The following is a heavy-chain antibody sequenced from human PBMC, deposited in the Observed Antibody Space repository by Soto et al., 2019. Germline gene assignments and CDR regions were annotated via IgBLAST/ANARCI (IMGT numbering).Heavy chain of an antibody. D-gene: IGHD6-6*01. J-gene: IGHJ6*02. CDR3: ARDRRLYSSSPRRYYYYYYGMDV. Sequence: QVQLVESGGGVVQPGRSLRLSCAASGFTFSSYAMHWVRQAPGKGLEWVAVISYDGSNKYYADSVKGRFTISRDNSKNPLYLKMNSLRAEDTAVYYCARDRRLYSSSPRRYYYYYYGMDVWGQGTTVTVSS. CDR2: ISYDGSNK. CDR1: GFTFSSYA. V-gene: IGHV3-30-3*01.